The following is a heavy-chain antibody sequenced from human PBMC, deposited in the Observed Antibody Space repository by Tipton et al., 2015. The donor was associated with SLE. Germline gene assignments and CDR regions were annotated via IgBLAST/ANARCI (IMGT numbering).Heavy chain of an antibody. J-gene: IGHJ1*01. CDR3: ARGDSSSLVGYFRH. Sequence: SLRLSCAASGFTFGNFAMHWARQAPGKGLEWVAVISYDGTEKYYADSVKGRFTISRDYSRNTLYLQMSSLRSEDTAVFYCARGDSSSLVGYFRHWSQGTLVTVSA. CDR2: ISYDGTEK. V-gene: IGHV3-30*04. D-gene: IGHD6-13*01. CDR1: GFTFGNFA.